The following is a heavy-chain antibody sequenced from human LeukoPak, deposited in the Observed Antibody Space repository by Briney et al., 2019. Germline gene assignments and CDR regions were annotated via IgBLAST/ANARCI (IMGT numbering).Heavy chain of an antibody. J-gene: IGHJ4*02. D-gene: IGHD1-26*01. Sequence: GASVKVSCKASGGTFTSYAISWVRQAPGQGLEWMGGIIPIFGTANYAQKFQGRVTITSDKSTSTAYMELSSLRSEDTAVYYCASSIVSGFDYWGQGTLVTVSS. CDR2: IIPIFGTA. V-gene: IGHV1-69*06. CDR1: GGTFTSYA. CDR3: ASSIVSGFDY.